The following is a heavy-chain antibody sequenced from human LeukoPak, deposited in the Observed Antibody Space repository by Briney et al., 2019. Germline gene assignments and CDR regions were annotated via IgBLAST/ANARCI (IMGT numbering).Heavy chain of an antibody. CDR1: GYSISSGYY. CDR3: ARGPTYQPIDY. D-gene: IGHD2-2*01. J-gene: IGHJ4*02. V-gene: IGHV4-38-2*02. CDR2: IYHSGST. Sequence: SETLSLTCTVSGYSISSGYYWGWIRQPPGKGLEWIGSIYHSGSTYYNPSLKSRVTISVDTSKNQFSLKLSSVTAADTAVYYCARGPTYQPIDYWGQGTLVTVSS.